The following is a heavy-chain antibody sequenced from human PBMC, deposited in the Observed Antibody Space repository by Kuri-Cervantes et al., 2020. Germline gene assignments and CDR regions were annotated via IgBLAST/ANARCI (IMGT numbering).Heavy chain of an antibody. V-gene: IGHV4-61*01. J-gene: IGHJ6*02. CDR3: AREDYSSSSGGMDV. CDR2: IYYSGST. Sequence: LETLSLTCTVSGGSVSSGSYYWSWIRQPPGKGLEWIGYIYYSGSTNYNPSLKSRVTISVDTSKNQFSLKLSSVTAADTAVYYCAREDYSSSSGGMDVWGQGTTVTVSS. CDR1: GGSVSSGSYY. D-gene: IGHD6-6*01.